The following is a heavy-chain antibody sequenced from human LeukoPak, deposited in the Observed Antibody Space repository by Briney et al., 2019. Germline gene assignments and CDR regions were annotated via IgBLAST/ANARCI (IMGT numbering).Heavy chain of an antibody. CDR1: GGSFSGYY. CDR3: ARGRTYYYDTSGYYPSIYYGMDV. V-gene: IGHV4-34*01. J-gene: IGHJ6*02. Sequence: SETLSLTCAVSGGSFSGYYWYWIRQPPGKGLEWIGEINHGESTNYNPSLKGRATLSVDTSKNQFSLKLTSVTAADTAVYYCARGRTYYYDTSGYYPSIYYGMDVWGQGTTVIVSS. CDR2: INHGEST. D-gene: IGHD3-22*01.